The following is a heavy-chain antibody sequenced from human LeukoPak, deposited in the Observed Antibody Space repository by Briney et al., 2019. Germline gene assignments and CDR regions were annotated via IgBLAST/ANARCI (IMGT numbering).Heavy chain of an antibody. Sequence: PGGSLRLSCAASGFTLSNYAMTWVRHAPGEGLEWVSAISDSGGTTYYADSVKGRFTISRDNSKNTLYLQMNSLRAGGTAIYFCAKLTRGYCSSTACPNWLDPWGQGTLVTVSS. CDR3: AKLTRGYCSSTACPNWLDP. D-gene: IGHD2-2*01. CDR1: GFTLSNYA. V-gene: IGHV3-23*01. J-gene: IGHJ5*02. CDR2: ISDSGGTT.